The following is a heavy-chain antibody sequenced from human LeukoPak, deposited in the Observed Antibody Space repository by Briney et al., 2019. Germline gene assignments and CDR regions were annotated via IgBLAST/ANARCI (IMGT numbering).Heavy chain of an antibody. CDR3: ARGRDRSKAGDL. Sequence: SETLSLTCAVRCGSCDDYYCSWIRQPPGRGLEWIGEIHPHGIFYYNSSLTSRVTISIDTSKSQFSLRLNSVTAADTALYYCARGRDRSKAGDLWGQGSLVIVSS. CDR1: CGSCDDYY. V-gene: IGHV4-34*01. J-gene: IGHJ5*02. CDR2: IHPHGIF. D-gene: IGHD5-24*01.